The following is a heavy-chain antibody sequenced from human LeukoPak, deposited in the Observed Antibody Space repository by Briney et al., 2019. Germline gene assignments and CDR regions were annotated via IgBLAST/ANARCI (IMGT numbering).Heavy chain of an antibody. D-gene: IGHD3-3*01. V-gene: IGHV1-69*05. CDR2: IIPIFGTA. Sequence: ASVKVSCNASGGTFSSYAISWVRQAPGQGLEWMGGIIPIFGTANYAQKFQGRVTITTDESTSTAYMELSSLRSEDTAVYYCARGGSFWSGDNWFDPWGQGTLVTVSS. J-gene: IGHJ5*02. CDR1: GGTFSSYA. CDR3: ARGGSFWSGDNWFDP.